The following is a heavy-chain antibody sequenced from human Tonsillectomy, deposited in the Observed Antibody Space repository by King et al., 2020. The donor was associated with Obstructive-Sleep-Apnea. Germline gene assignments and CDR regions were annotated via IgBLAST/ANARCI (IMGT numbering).Heavy chain of an antibody. CDR3: AHINPLHPRFDY. Sequence: ITLQESGPTLVKPTQTLTLTCTFSGFSLTTSGVGVGWIRQPPGKALEWLALIYWNEDQRYSPSLRSRLTISKDTSKNQVVLTMTSMDPVDTATYFCAHINPLHPRFDYWGQGTLVTVSS. J-gene: IGHJ4*02. V-gene: IGHV2-5*01. CDR2: IYWNEDQ. CDR1: GFSLTTSGVG.